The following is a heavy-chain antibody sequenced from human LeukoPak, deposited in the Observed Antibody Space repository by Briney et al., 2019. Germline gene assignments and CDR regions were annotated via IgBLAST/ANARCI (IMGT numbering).Heavy chain of an antibody. Sequence: KSSETLSLTRAVSGGSISSGGYSWSWIRQPPGKGLEWIGYIYHSGSTYYNPSLKSRVTISVDRSKNQFSLKLSSVTAADTAVYYCARGPGGSGSYLPYYFDYWGQGTLVTVSS. D-gene: IGHD3-10*01. J-gene: IGHJ4*02. CDR1: GGSISSGGYS. CDR3: ARGPGGSGSYLPYYFDY. CDR2: IYHSGST. V-gene: IGHV4-30-2*01.